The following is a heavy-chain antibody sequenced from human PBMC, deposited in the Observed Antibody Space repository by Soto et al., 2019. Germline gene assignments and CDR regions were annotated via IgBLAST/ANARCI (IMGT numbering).Heavy chain of an antibody. CDR3: ARGGGSGSYYRRTPGYYYYMDV. V-gene: IGHV4-34*01. CDR1: GGSFSGYY. D-gene: IGHD3-10*01. CDR2: INHSGST. Sequence: SETLSLTCAVYGGSFSGYYWSWIRQPPGKGLEWIGEINHSGSTNYNPSLKSRVTISVDTSKNQFSLKLSSVTAADTAVYYCARGGGSGSYYRRTPGYYYYMDVWGKGTTVTVSS. J-gene: IGHJ6*03.